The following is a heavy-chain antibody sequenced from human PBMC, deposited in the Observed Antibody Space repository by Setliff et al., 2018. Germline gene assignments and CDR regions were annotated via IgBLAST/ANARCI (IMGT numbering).Heavy chain of an antibody. V-gene: IGHV1-18*01. CDR3: ARFRVSSGGYNYYTMDV. D-gene: IGHD1-26*01. Sequence: ASVKVSCKTSGYHLTSYGVAWVRQAPGQGLDWVGWISPYNGHTNYVQKLQGRVTMTTDTSTTTAHMELRGLRFDDTATYYCARFRVSSGGYNYYTMDVWGQGTTVTVSS. CDR1: GYHLTSYG. CDR2: ISPYNGHT. J-gene: IGHJ6*02.